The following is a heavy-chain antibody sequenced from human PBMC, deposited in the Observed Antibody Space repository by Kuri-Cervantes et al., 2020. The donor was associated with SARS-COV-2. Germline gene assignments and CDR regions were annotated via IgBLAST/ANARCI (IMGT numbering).Heavy chain of an antibody. Sequence: ASVKVSCKASGYTFTGYVINWVRQAPGQGLEWVGWMNPKIDISGSVKKFQGRVTMTRDTSTNTAYMELTSLGSQDTAVYYCARKTRGTFHLDYWGPGTPVTVSS. V-gene: IGHV1-8*01. J-gene: IGHJ4*02. CDR3: ARKTRGTFHLDY. CDR1: GYTFTGYV. CDR2: MNPKIDIS. D-gene: IGHD1-26*01.